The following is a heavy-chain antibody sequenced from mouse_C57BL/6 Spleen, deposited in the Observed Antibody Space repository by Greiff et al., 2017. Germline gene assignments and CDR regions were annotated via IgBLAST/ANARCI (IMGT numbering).Heavy chain of an antibody. J-gene: IGHJ3*01. CDR3: AREREYGNHPWFAY. CDR1: GYTFTSYW. Sequence: QVQLQQPGAELVKPGASVKLSCKASGYTFTSYWMHWVKQRPGQGLEWIGMIHPNSGSTNYNEKFKSKATLTVDKSSSTAYMQLSSLTSEDSAVYYCAREREYGNHPWFAYWGQGTLVTVSA. D-gene: IGHD2-1*01. V-gene: IGHV1-64*01. CDR2: IHPNSGST.